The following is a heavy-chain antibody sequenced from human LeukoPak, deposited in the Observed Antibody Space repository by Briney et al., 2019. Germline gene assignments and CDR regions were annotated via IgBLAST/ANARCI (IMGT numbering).Heavy chain of an antibody. Sequence: GESLKISCEGSGYSFINYWITWVRQMPGKGLEWMGRIDPSDSYTSYNPSFQGHVTISADKSINAAYLQWSSLKASDTAMYYCARHVGSGTLFDIWGQGTMVTVSS. CDR3: ARHVGSGTLFDI. CDR2: IDPSDSYT. D-gene: IGHD1-26*01. CDR1: GYSFINYW. J-gene: IGHJ3*02. V-gene: IGHV5-10-1*01.